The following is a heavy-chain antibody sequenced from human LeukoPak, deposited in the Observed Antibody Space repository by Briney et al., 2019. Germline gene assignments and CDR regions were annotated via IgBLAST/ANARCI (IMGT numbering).Heavy chain of an antibody. J-gene: IGHJ5*02. CDR2: INHSGST. Sequence: SETLSLTCAVYGGSFSGYYWSWIRQPPGKGLEWIGEINHSGSTNYNPSLKSRVTISVDTSKNQFSLKLSSVTAADTAVYYCARGRMVRCWFDPWGQGTLVTVSS. CDR3: ARGRMVRCWFDP. V-gene: IGHV4-34*01. CDR1: GGSFSGYY. D-gene: IGHD5-18*01.